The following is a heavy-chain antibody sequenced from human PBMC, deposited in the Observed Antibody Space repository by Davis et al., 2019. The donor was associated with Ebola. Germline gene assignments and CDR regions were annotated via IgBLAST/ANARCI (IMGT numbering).Heavy chain of an antibody. V-gene: IGHV1-18*01. CDR2: ISAYNGNT. J-gene: IGHJ6*02. D-gene: IGHD3/OR15-3a*01. Sequence: AASVKVSCKASGYTFTSYGISWVRQAPGQGLEWMGWISAYNGNTNYAQKLQGRVTMTTDTSTSTAYMELRSLRSDDTAVYYCASSKGTYYYYGMDVWGQGTTVTVSS. CDR3: ASSKGTYYYYGMDV. CDR1: GYTFTSYG.